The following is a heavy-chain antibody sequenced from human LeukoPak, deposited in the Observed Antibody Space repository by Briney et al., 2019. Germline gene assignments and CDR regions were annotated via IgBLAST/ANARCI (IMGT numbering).Heavy chain of an antibody. Sequence: ASVKVSCKASGYTFTNYGISWVRQAPGQGLEWMGWISNDDTNYAQKFQDRVTLNTDTMTADTSTSTAYMELRSLRSDDTAVYYCVRGLMRKYRGDWYMHHFGYWGQGTPVTVSP. CDR1: GYTFTNYG. CDR2: ISNDDT. D-gene: IGHD3-9*01. J-gene: IGHJ4*02. CDR3: VRGLMRKYRGDWYMHHFGY. V-gene: IGHV1-18*04.